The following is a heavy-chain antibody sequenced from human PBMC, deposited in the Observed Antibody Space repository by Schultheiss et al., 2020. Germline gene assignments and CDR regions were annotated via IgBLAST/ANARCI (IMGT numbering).Heavy chain of an antibody. D-gene: IGHD3-10*01. Sequence: SETLSLTCAVYDYSISSGYYWSWIRQPPGKGLEWIGSIYYSGSTNYNPSLKSRVTISVDTSKNQFSLKLSSVTAADTAVYYCASYGGSGSYSLGHWGQGTLVTVSS. CDR3: ASYGGSGSYSLGH. CDR1: DYSISSGYY. V-gene: IGHV4-38-2*01. J-gene: IGHJ4*02. CDR2: IYYSGST.